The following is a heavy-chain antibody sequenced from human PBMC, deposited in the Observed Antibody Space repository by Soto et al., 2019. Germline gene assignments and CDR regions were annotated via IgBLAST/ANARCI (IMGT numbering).Heavy chain of an antibody. J-gene: IGHJ6*02. CDR1: SDSMNSGGYY. CDR3: ARRGGSSSGYYYYAMDV. Sequence: SETLSLTCAVSSDSMNSGGYYWSWIRQHPGKGLEWIGYIYSNGDTYYNPSLKSRVTISVDTSKNQFSLNLTSVTAADTAVYYCARRGGSSSGYYYYAMDVWGQGTTVTISS. V-gene: IGHV4-31*11. D-gene: IGHD6-6*01. CDR2: IYSNGDT.